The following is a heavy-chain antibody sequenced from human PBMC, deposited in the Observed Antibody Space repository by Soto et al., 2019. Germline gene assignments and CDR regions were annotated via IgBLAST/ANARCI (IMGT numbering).Heavy chain of an antibody. CDR2: ISDYGANT. J-gene: IGHJ4*02. CDR1: GF. V-gene: IGHV3-23*01. Sequence: EVQVLESGGGLVQPGGSLRLSCAASGFMSWVRQAPGKGLEWVSAISDYGANTYYVDSVKGRFTISRDNAKNTLYLQMNSLRAEHTAVYYCAKGFSGHYYDFRGQGTLVTVSS. CDR3: AKGFSGHYYDF. D-gene: IGHD3-22*01.